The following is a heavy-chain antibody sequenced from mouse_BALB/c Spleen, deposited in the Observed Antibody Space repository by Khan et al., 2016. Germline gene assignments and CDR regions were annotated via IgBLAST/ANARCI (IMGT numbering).Heavy chain of an antibody. Sequence: EVKLVVSGGGLVQPGGSMKLSCVASGFTFSNYWMNWVRQSPEKGLEWVAEIRLKSNNYATHYAESVIGRFTISRDDAKRSLYLQMNNLRAEDTGMYYCTRLYYYYAMDCWGQGTSVTVSS. CDR3: TRLYYYYAMDC. D-gene: IGHD1-1*01. CDR2: IRLKSNNYAT. V-gene: IGHV6-6*02. CDR1: GFTFSNYW. J-gene: IGHJ4*01.